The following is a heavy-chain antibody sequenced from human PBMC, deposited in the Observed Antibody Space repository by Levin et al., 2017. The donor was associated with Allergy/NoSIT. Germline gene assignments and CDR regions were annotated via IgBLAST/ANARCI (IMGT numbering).Heavy chain of an antibody. CDR1: GFTFTSYG. CDR3: ARAGSSSWSTLFDP. V-gene: IGHV1-18*01. CDR2: INTYNGRA. J-gene: IGHJ5*02. D-gene: IGHD6-13*01. Sequence: ASLKVSCKTSGFTFTSYGITWVRQAPGQGLEWMGYINTYNGRANYAQRFQGRVTMTTDTPTTTAYMQLRRLTSDDTATYFCARAGSSSWSTLFDPWGQGTLVIVS.